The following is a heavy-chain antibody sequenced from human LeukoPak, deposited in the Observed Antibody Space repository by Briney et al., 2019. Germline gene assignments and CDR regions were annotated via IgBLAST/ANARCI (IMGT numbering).Heavy chain of an antibody. V-gene: IGHV4-30-2*01. J-gene: IGHJ4*02. CDR2: IYHSGST. Sequence: SETLSLTCAVSGGSISSGGYSWSWIRQPPGKGLEWIGYIYHSGSTYYNPSLKSRVTISVDRSKNQFSLKLSSVTAADTAVYYCAITRGGYNYGFLDYWGQGTLVTVSS. CDR1: GGSISSGGYS. D-gene: IGHD5-24*01. CDR3: AITRGGYNYGFLDY.